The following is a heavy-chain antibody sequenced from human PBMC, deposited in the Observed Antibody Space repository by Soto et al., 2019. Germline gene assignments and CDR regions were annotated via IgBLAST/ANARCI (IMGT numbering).Heavy chain of an antibody. CDR2: ISSSGVYT. Sequence: PGGSLRLSCAASGFTFSDYYMSWIRQAPGKGLEWVSYISSSGVYTNYADSVRGRFTISRDNAKNSLYLQMNSLRAEDTGVYYCARDAPDDSSSTAYYYYGMDVWGRGTTVTVSS. D-gene: IGHD6-6*01. CDR3: ARDAPDDSSSTAYYYYGMDV. CDR1: GFTFSDYY. J-gene: IGHJ6*02. V-gene: IGHV3-11*06.